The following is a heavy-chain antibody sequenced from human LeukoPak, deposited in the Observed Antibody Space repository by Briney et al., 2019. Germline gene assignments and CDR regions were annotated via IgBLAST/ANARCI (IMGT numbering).Heavy chain of an antibody. V-gene: IGHV3-48*03. CDR3: ARVTIGRPDY. CDR1: GFTFSSYE. D-gene: IGHD3-9*01. J-gene: IGHJ4*02. Sequence: GGSLRLSCAASGFTFSSYEMNWVRQAPGKGLEWVSYISSSGSTIYYADSVKGRFTISRDNAKNSLYLQMNSLRAEDTAVHYCARVTIGRPDYWGQGTLVTVSS. CDR2: ISSSGSTI.